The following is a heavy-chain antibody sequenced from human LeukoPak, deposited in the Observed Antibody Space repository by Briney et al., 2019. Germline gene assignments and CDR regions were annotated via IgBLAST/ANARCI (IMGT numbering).Heavy chain of an antibody. J-gene: IGHJ4*02. V-gene: IGHV3-66*02. D-gene: IGHD6-19*01. Sequence: GGSLRLSCAASGFPVSSNYMSWVRQAPGKGLEWVSVIYSGGSTYYADSVKGRFTISRDNSKNTLYLQMNSLRAEDTAVYYCARDEAVATRGSFDYWGQGTLVTVSS. CDR2: IYSGGST. CDR1: GFPVSSNY. CDR3: ARDEAVATRGSFDY.